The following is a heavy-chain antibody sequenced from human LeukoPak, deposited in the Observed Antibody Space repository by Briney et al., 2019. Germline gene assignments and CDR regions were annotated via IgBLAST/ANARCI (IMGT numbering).Heavy chain of an antibody. D-gene: IGHD2-21*02. Sequence: SETLSLTCTVSGGSISSYYRSWIRQPPGKGLEWIGYIYSSGSTNYNPSLKSRITISVDTSKNQFSLKLSSVTAADTAVYYCARFAYCGGHCWYYFDYWGQGSLVTVSS. CDR1: GGSISSYY. J-gene: IGHJ4*02. V-gene: IGHV4-59*01. CDR3: ARFAYCGGHCWYYFDY. CDR2: IYSSGST.